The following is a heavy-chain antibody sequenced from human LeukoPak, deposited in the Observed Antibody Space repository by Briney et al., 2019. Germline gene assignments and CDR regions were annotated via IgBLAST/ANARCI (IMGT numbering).Heavy chain of an antibody. CDR2: IYSGGST. J-gene: IGHJ4*02. D-gene: IGHD3-10*02. Sequence: PGGSLRLSCAASGFTVSSKYMSWVRKAPGKGLEWFSIIYSGGSTYYADSVKSRFTISRHNSKETLYLQMNSLRADDTAVYYCARGPPYVRFDYWGQGTLVTVSS. V-gene: IGHV3-53*01. CDR3: ARGPPYVRFDY. CDR1: GFTVSSKY.